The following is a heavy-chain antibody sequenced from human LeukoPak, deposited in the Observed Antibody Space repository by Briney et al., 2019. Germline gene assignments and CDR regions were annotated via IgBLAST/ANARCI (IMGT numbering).Heavy chain of an antibody. J-gene: IGHJ4*02. CDR2: IYYSGST. D-gene: IGHD5-18*01. Sequence: SETLSLTCTVSGGSISSSSYYWGWIRQPPGKGLEWIGSIYYSGSTNYNPSLKSRVTISVDTSKNQFSLKLSSVTAADTAVYYCARRGYSYGYTLFDYWGQGTLVTVSS. V-gene: IGHV4-39*07. CDR1: GGSISSSSYY. CDR3: ARRGYSYGYTLFDY.